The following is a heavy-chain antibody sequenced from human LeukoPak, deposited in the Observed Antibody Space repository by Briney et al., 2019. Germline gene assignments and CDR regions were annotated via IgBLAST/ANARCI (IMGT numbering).Heavy chain of an antibody. D-gene: IGHD4-17*01. CDR3: ARWHDYGDYYFDY. Sequence: GASVKVSCKASGYTFTSYGISWVRQAPGQGLEWMGGIIPIFGTANYAQKFQGRVTITADESTSTAYMELSSLRSEDTAVYYCARWHDYGDYYFDYWGQGTLVTVSS. J-gene: IGHJ4*02. V-gene: IGHV1-69*13. CDR1: GYTFTSYG. CDR2: IIPIFGTA.